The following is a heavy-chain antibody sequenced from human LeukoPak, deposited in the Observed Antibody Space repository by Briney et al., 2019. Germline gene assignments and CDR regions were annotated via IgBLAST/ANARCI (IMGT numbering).Heavy chain of an antibody. CDR3: ARDGFNYSPFDY. D-gene: IGHD5-24*01. CDR1: GFTFSSYA. J-gene: IGHJ4*02. CDR2: ISSSSLTI. V-gene: IGHV3-48*04. Sequence: PGGSLRLSCAASGFTFSSYAMHWVRQAPGKGLEWVSYISSSSLTIYYADSVKGRFTISRDNGKNSLYLQMNSLRAEDTAVYYCARDGFNYSPFDYWGQGTLVTVSS.